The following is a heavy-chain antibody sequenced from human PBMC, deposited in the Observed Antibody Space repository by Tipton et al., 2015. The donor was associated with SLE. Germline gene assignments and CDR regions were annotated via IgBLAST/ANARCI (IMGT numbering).Heavy chain of an antibody. V-gene: IGHV4-61*02. CDR2: IHTSGDT. Sequence: TLSLTCAVSGGSISSGSYLWSWIRQPAGKGLEWIGRIHTSGDTNYNPSLRSRVTISIDASKNQFSLRLSSVTAADTAVYYCARDLRGTSDYWGQGTLVTVSS. D-gene: IGHD3-16*01. J-gene: IGHJ4*02. CDR1: GGSISSGSYL. CDR3: ARDLRGTSDY.